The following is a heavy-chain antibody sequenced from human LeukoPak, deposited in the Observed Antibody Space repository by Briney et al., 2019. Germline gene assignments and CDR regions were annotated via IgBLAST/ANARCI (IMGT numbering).Heavy chain of an antibody. CDR1: GFTFSDYY. Sequence: GGSLRLSCAASGFTFSDYYMSWIRQAPGKGLEWVSYISGSGNTIYYADSVKGRFTISRDNAKNSVYLHMYSLRADDTAVYYCATDVGQLWSPDNWGQGTLVTVSS. D-gene: IGHD5-18*01. CDR2: ISGSGNTI. CDR3: ATDVGQLWSPDN. J-gene: IGHJ4*02. V-gene: IGHV3-11*01.